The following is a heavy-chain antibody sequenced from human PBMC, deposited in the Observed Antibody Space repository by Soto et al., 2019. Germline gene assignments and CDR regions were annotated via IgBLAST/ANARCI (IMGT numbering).Heavy chain of an antibody. CDR3: ATYYDSSGYRFDY. V-gene: IGHV4-4*02. D-gene: IGHD3-22*01. CDR2: IYPTGST. Sequence: QVQLQESGPGLVKPSGTLSLTCAVSGGSISTNIWWSWVRQPPGEGLEWIGEIYPTGSTNYNPSLKSRVTISVDKAKNHVSLKLTSVTAADTAVYYCATYYDSSGYRFDYWGQGVLVTVSS. J-gene: IGHJ4*02. CDR1: GGSISTNIW.